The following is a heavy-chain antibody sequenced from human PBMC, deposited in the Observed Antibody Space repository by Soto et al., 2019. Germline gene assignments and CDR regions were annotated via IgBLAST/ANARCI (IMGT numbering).Heavy chain of an antibody. CDR3: ATSYVQSRPIDY. D-gene: IGHD3-10*02. J-gene: IGHJ4*02. Sequence: QVQLVQSEPEVKKPGASVKVSCKASGYTFTSHYMHWVRQAPGQGPEWMGIINPGDGSTRYVQKLQGRLAMTRETFTSAVYMELRSLRSEDTAVYFCATSYVQSRPIDYWGQGTLVTVSS. CDR2: INPGDGST. CDR1: GYTFTSHY. V-gene: IGHV1-46*04.